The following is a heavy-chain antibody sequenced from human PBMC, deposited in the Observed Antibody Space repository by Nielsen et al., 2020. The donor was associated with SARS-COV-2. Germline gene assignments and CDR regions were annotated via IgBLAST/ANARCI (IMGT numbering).Heavy chain of an antibody. J-gene: IGHJ4*02. CDR2: FDPEDGGI. D-gene: IGHD3-22*01. CDR1: GYTFTSFG. V-gene: IGHV1-24*01. Sequence: ASVKVSCKASGYTFTSFGISWVRQAPGKGLEWMGGFDPEDGGITYAQKFQGRVTMTEDSSTDTAYMELSSLRSEDTAVYYCASLPYDNSGLDFDSWGQGTLVAVSS. CDR3: ASLPYDNSGLDFDS.